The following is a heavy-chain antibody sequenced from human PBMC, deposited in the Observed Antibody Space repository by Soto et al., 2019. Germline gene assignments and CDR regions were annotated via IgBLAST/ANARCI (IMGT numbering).Heavy chain of an antibody. Sequence: PSETLSLTCTVSGGSISSSSYYWGWIRQPPGKGLEWIGYIYYSGSTNYNPSLKSRVTISVDTSKNQFSLKLSSVTAADTAVYYCARAGKYYYDSSGYCLAHWGQGTLVTVSS. CDR2: IYYSGST. CDR3: ARAGKYYYDSSGYCLAH. V-gene: IGHV4-61*05. D-gene: IGHD3-22*01. CDR1: GGSISSSSYY. J-gene: IGHJ1*01.